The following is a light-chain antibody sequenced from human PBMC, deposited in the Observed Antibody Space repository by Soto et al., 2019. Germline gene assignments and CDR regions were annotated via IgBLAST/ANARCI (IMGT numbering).Light chain of an antibody. V-gene: IGKV4-1*01. CDR2: WAS. J-gene: IGKJ2*01. CDR3: QQYYSPPYT. Sequence: DIVMTQSPDSLAVSLVERATINCKSSQSVLYSSNNKNYLAWYQQKPGQPPKLLIYWASIRESGVPDRFSGSGSGTDFTLTISSLQAEDVAVYYCQQYYSPPYTFGQGTKLEIK. CDR1: QSVLYSSNNKNY.